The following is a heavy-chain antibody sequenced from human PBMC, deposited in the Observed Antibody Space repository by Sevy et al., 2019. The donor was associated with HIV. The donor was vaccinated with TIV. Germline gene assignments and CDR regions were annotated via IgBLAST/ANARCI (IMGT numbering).Heavy chain of an antibody. V-gene: IGHV4-34*01. J-gene: IGHJ4*02. CDR2: IDHSGRS. CDR1: GESFSNYY. D-gene: IGHD4-17*01. CDR3: ARGPKPLRSDYGDYRGVGYYFDS. Sequence: SETLSLTCAVYGESFSNYYWSWIRPSPGKGLESIGEIDHSGRSDYNPSLKSRVTMSVDTSKNQFSLKLTSVTAADTTVYYCARGPKPLRSDYGDYRGVGYYFDSWGQGTLVTVSS.